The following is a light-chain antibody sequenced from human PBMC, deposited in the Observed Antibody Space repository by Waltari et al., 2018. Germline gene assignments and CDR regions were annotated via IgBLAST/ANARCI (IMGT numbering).Light chain of an antibody. V-gene: IGLV3-1*01. CDR1: TLGDKN. CDR3: QAWDRSTVV. CDR2: QHT. J-gene: IGLJ2*01. Sequence: SYELTQPPSVSVSPGQTARITCSGDTLGDKNVCWYQQKPGQSPVLVIYQHTQRPSGIPERVSGSNSGNTATLTITGTQALDEADYYCQAWDRSTVVFGGGTKLTVL.